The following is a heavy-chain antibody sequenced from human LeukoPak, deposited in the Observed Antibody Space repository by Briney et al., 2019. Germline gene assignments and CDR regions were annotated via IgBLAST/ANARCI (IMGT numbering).Heavy chain of an antibody. CDR2: IYHSGST. V-gene: IGHV4-30-2*01. J-gene: IGHJ4*02. Sequence: SQTLSLTCAVSGGSISSGGYSWSWIRQPPGKGLEWIGYIYHSGSTYYNPSLKSRVTISVDRSKNQFSLKLSSVTAADTAVYYCARSCIVPIPRFDYWGRGTLVTVSS. D-gene: IGHD2-2*01. CDR1: GGSISSGGYS. CDR3: ARSCIVPIPRFDY.